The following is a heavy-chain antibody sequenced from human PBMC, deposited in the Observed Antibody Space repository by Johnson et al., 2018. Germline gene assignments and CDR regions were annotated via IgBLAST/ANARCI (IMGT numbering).Heavy chain of an antibody. V-gene: IGHV3-30-3*01. Sequence: QLVQSGGGVVQPGRSLRLSCAASGFTFSSYAMHWVRQAPGKGLEWVAVISYDGSNKYYADSVKGRFTISRDNSKNTLYLQMNSLRAEDTAVYYCARGWGQYYYDSSGYYSAAFDIWGQGTMVTVSS. J-gene: IGHJ3*02. D-gene: IGHD3-22*01. CDR3: ARGWGQYYYDSSGYYSAAFDI. CDR2: ISYDGSNK. CDR1: GFTFSSYA.